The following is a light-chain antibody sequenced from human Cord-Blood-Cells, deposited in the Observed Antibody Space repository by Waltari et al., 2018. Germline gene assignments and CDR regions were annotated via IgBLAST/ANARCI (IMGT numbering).Light chain of an antibody. CDR3: SSYTSSSTRV. J-gene: IGLJ1*01. CDR2: EVS. Sequence: QSALTQPASVSRSPGQTITISRTGTSSDVGCYNYVSWYQQHPGKAPKLMIYEVSNRPSGVSNRFSGSKSGNTASLTISGLQAEDEADYYCSSYTSSSTRVFGTGTKVTVL. V-gene: IGLV2-14*01. CDR1: SSDVGCYNY.